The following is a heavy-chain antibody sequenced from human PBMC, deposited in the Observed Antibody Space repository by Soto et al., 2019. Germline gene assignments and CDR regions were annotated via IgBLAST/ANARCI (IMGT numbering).Heavy chain of an antibody. CDR1: GFTFSSYS. D-gene: IGHD3-9*01. J-gene: IGHJ3*02. CDR2: ISSSSSYI. V-gene: IGHV3-21*01. CDR3: ARDYGGLRYFDWPDAFDI. Sequence: GGSLRLSCAASGFTFSSYSMNWVRQAPGKGLEWVSSISSSSSYIYYADSVKGRFTISRDNAKNSLYLQMNSLRAEDTAVYYCARDYGGLRYFDWPDAFDIWGQGTMVTVSS.